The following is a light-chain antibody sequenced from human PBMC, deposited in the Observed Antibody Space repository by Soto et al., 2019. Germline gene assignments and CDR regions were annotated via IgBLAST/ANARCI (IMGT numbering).Light chain of an antibody. CDR2: DVR. CDR3: CSYAGDYTLV. V-gene: IGLV2-11*01. Sequence: QSALTQPRSMSGSPGQSVTISCSGTGSDIGSYDYVAWYQQHPDKAPQLIIFDVRKRPSGVPDRFSGSKSGSTASLTISGLQAEDEADYYCCSYAGDYTLVFGGGTKLTVL. J-gene: IGLJ2*01. CDR1: GSDIGSYDY.